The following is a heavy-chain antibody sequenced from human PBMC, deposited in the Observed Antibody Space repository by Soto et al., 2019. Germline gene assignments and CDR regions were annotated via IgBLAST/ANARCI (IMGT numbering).Heavy chain of an antibody. CDR1: GGTFSSYA. CDR3: ARDPSSRGPGYCDSDYYYYGMDV. CDR2: IIPIFGTA. V-gene: IGHV1-69*06. Sequence: QVQLVQSGAEVKKPGSSVKVSCKASGGTFSSYAISWVRQASGQGLEWMGGIIPIFGTANYAQTFRGRVTNTADKSTSTAYIELRSLRSEDTAVYYCARDPSSRGPGYCDSDYYYYGMDVWGQGTTVTVSS. J-gene: IGHJ6*02. D-gene: IGHD4-17*01.